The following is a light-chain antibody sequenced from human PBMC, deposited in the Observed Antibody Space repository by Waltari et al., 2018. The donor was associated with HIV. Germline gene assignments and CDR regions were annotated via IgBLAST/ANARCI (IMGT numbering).Light chain of an antibody. CDR2: RNS. Sequence: QSALTHPPSASGTPGQRVSIACSGSTSNCGTYVFNWYQHPPGKAPKLLIYRNSQRPSGVPDRFSGSKSGTSAFLAISGLRSEDETDYYCAAWDDTLTGPHVVFGGGTKLTVL. V-gene: IGLV1-47*01. J-gene: IGLJ2*01. CDR3: AAWDDTLTGPHVV. CDR1: TSNCGTYV.